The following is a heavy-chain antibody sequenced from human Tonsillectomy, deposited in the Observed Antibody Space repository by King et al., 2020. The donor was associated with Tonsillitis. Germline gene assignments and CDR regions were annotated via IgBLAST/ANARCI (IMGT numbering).Heavy chain of an antibody. CDR3: ATEPVLGIAAAGTGDLSYYYGMDV. V-gene: IGHV1-24*01. J-gene: IGHJ6*02. CDR1: GYTLTELS. CDR2: FDPEDGET. Sequence: VQLVQSGAEVKKPGASVKVSCKVSGYTLTELSMHWVRQAPGKGLEWMGGFDPEDGETIYAQKFQGRVTMTEDTSTDTAYMELSSLRSEDTAVYYCATEPVLGIAAAGTGDLSYYYGMDVWGQGTTVTVSS. D-gene: IGHD6-13*01.